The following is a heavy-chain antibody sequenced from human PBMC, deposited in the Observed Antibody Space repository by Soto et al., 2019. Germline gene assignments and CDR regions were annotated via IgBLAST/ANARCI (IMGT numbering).Heavy chain of an antibody. J-gene: IGHJ4*02. CDR1: GGSISSSSYY. Sequence: QLQLQESGPGLVKPSETLSLTCTVSGGSISSSSYYWGWIRQPPGEGLEWIVSIYYSGSTYYNPSLKSRVTISVDTSKNEFSLKLSSVTAADTAVYFCARLPYCSSTTCYFANYWGQGTLVTVSS. D-gene: IGHD2-2*01. CDR3: ARLPYCSSTTCYFANY. V-gene: IGHV4-39*01. CDR2: IYYSGST.